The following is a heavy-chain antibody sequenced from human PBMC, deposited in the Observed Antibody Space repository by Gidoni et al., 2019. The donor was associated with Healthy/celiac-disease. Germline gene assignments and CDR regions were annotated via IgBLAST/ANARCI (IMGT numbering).Heavy chain of an antibody. CDR2: ISYDGSNK. J-gene: IGHJ4*02. V-gene: IGHV3-30*04. D-gene: IGHD3-3*01. CDR1: GFTFSSYA. CDR3: ARDFWSGDPNKPDY. Sequence: PASGFTFSSYAMHWVRQAPGKGLEWVAVISYDGSNKYYADSVKGRFTISRDNSKNTLYLQMNSLRAEDTAVYYCARDFWSGDPNKPDYWGQGTLVTVSS.